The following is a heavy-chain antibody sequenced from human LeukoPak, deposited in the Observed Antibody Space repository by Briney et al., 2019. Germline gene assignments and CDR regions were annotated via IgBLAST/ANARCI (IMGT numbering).Heavy chain of an antibody. V-gene: IGHV4-59*01. CDR3: ARSPFTIFGVVPGAFDI. J-gene: IGHJ3*02. CDR1: GGSISSYY. Sequence: SETLSLTCIVSGGSISSYYWSWIRQPPGKGLEWIEYIYYSGSTNYNPSLKSRVTISVDTSKNQFSLKLSSVTAADTAVYYCARSPFTIFGVVPGAFDIWGQGIMVTVSS. D-gene: IGHD3-3*01. CDR2: IYYSGST.